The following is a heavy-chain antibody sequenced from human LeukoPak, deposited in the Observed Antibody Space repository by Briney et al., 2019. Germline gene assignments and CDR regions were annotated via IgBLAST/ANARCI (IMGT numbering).Heavy chain of an antibody. V-gene: IGHV4-38-2*02. Sequence: SETLSLTCTVSGSSIGSGSYWAWIRQLPGKRLEWIGNIYRSGTAYYNPSLKSRVTISVDKSKNQFSLQLASVTAADTAVYFCARDYADHGTSIDYWGQGTLVTVSS. D-gene: IGHD1-1*01. CDR3: ARDYADHGTSIDY. CDR2: IYRSGTA. J-gene: IGHJ4*02. CDR1: GSSIGSGSY.